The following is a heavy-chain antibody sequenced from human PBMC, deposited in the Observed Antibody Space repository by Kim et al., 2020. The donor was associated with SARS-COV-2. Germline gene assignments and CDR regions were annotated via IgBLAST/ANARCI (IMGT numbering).Heavy chain of an antibody. Sequence: GGSLRLSCAASGFSFEGYAMHWVRQAPGKGLEWVSLVTGDGDWTYYADSVKGRFIIYRDNNKKSLYLQMDSLRTEDSGLYYCVKDYVRASGDYGRRTWFDPWGQGTQVIVSS. D-gene: IGHD3-10*02. CDR2: VTGDGDWT. CDR1: GFSFEGYA. J-gene: IGHJ5*02. CDR3: VKDYVRASGDYGRRTWFDP. V-gene: IGHV3-43*02.